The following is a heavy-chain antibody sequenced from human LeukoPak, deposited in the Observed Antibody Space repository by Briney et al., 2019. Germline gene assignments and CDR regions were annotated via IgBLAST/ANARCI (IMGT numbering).Heavy chain of an antibody. CDR3: ARDFSWGVDS. CDR1: AYSFTRYF. CDR2: INANSGDT. V-gene: IGHV1-2*02. J-gene: IGHJ4*02. Sequence: ASVKVSCKTSAYSFTRYFFHWIRQAPGQGLEWMGWINANSGDTNYAQQFQGRLTMARDRSISTVYMELSRLRTDDTAVYYCARDFSWGVDSWGQGTLVTVSS. D-gene: IGHD3-10*01.